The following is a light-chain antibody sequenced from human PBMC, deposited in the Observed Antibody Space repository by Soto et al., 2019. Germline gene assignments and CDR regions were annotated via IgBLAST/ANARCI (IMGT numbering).Light chain of an antibody. J-gene: IGKJ1*01. V-gene: IGKV1-39*01. Sequence: DIQMTQSPSSLSAFVGDRVTITCRASQRIASSLNWFQQKPGKAPNLLIYTASILQSVVPSRLSGSASGTDFTLKNSSLQPEAFAFYYCQHSYSTTRTFGQGTKVDVK. CDR1: QRIASS. CDR2: TAS. CDR3: QHSYSTTRT.